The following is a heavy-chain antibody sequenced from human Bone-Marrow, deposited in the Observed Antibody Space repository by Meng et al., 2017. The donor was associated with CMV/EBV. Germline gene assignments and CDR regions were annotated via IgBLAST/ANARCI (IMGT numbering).Heavy chain of an antibody. CDR2: IYYSGST. V-gene: IGHV4-61*01. CDR1: GGSVSSGIYY. CDR3: ASGRLPAASVDY. Sequence: CTVSGGSVSSGIYYWSWIRQPPGKGLEWIGYIYYSGSTNYNPSLKSRVTISVDTSKNQFSLKLSSVTAADTAVYYCASGRLPAASVDYWGQGTLVTVSS. J-gene: IGHJ4*02. D-gene: IGHD2-2*01.